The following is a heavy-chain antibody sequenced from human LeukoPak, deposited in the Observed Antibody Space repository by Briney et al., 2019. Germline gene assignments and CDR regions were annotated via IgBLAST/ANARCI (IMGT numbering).Heavy chain of an antibody. Sequence: SETLSLTCAVYGGSFSGYYWSWIRQPPGKGLEWIGEINHSGSTNYNPSLKSRVTISVDTSKNQFSLKLSSVTAADTAVYYCARTREGGNWFDPWGQGTLVTVSS. V-gene: IGHV4-34*01. CDR3: ARTREGGNWFDP. J-gene: IGHJ5*02. D-gene: IGHD2-2*01. CDR2: INHSGST. CDR1: GGSFSGYY.